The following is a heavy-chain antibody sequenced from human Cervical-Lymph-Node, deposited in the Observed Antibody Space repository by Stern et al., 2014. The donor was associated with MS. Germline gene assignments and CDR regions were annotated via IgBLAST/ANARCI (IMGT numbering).Heavy chain of an antibody. Sequence: EVQLVQSGAEVKKPGESLKISCKLSGYSFTIYYIARVRQMPGKGLEWMVVIYPYDSDTTYSPSFQGQVTISAAKSITTAYLQWSSLRASDTAMYYCARHVQGFDYWGQGTLVTVSS. CDR3: ARHVQGFDY. CDR2: IYPYDSDT. CDR1: GYSFTIYY. V-gene: IGHV5-51*01. J-gene: IGHJ4*02.